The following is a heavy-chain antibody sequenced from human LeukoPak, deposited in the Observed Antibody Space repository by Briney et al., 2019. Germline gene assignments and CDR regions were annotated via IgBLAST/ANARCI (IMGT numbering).Heavy chain of an antibody. CDR2: INTDGSST. D-gene: IGHD2-15*01. V-gene: IGHV3-74*01. J-gene: IGHJ6*02. CDR3: TRSYSAADTPGYYHGLDV. Sequence: GGSLRLSCAASGFTFSTYWMHWVRQAPGKGLVWVSRINTDGSSTSHADSVKGRFTISRDNAKNTVFLQMNSLGAGDTAVYYCTRSYSAADTPGYYHGLDVWGQGTTVTVSS. CDR1: GFTFSTYW.